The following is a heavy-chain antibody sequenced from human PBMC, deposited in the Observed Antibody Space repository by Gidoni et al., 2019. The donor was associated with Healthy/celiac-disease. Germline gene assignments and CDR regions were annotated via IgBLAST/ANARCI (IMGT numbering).Heavy chain of an antibody. J-gene: IGHJ2*01. CDR2: IYYSGST. CDR1: GGSVSSGSYY. Sequence: PALVKPSETLSLTCTVSGGSVSSGSYYWSWIRQPPGKGLEWIGYIYYSGSTNYNPSLKSRVTISVDTSKNQFSLKLSSVTAADTAVYYWARATSQGKEGYRTYWYFDLWGRGTLVTVSS. CDR3: ARATSQGKEGYRTYWYFDL. D-gene: IGHD4-4*01. V-gene: IGHV4-61*01.